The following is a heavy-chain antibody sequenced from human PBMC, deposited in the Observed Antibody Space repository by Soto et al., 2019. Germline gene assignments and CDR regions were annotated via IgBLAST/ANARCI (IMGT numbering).Heavy chain of an antibody. CDR2: ISGGGYTSDGGPTI. CDR3: SRIIQSFIEYFQY. V-gene: IGHV3-48*03. Sequence: PGGSLRLSCAASGFTFSSYEMIWVRQAPGKGLEWVSYISGGGYTSDGGPTIHYADSVKGRFTISRNNAKNSLYLQMNSLRVEETAFYLCSRIIQSFIEYFQYWGQGTLVTVSS. D-gene: IGHD3-16*02. CDR1: GFTFSSYE. J-gene: IGHJ1*01.